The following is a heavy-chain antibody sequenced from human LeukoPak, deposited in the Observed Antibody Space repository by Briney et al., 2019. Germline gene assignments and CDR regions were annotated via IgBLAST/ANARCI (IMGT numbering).Heavy chain of an antibody. J-gene: IGHJ4*02. D-gene: IGHD3-10*01. CDR3: ARDHFGAFYGSGKPLDY. V-gene: IGHV4-4*07. Sequence: SETLSLTCTVSGGSISSYYWSWIRQPAGKGLEWIGRIYTSGSTNYNPSLKSRVTMSVDTSKNQFSLKLSSVTAADTAVYYCARDHFGAFYGSGKPLDYWGQGTLVTVSS. CDR1: GGSISSYY. CDR2: IYTSGST.